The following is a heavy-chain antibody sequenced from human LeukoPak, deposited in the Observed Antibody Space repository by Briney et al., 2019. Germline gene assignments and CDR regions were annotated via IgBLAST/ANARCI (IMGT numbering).Heavy chain of an antibody. CDR3: ATWAFYHNLDV. CDR2: IKADGSGT. J-gene: IGHJ6*02. V-gene: IGHV3-43*02. Sequence: PGGALRLSCAASGFTIGPYAMYWVRQDPGRGLEWVSVIKADGSGTFYADSVRGRFTTSRDNSKNSLYLQMNSLTGEDTALYYCATWAFYHNLDVWGQGTTVIVSS. CDR1: GFTIGPYA. D-gene: IGHD2/OR15-2a*01.